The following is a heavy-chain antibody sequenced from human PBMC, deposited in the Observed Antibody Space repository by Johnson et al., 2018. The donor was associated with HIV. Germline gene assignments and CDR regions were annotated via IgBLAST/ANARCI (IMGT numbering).Heavy chain of an antibody. V-gene: IGHV3-20*04. CDR2: INWNGGST. J-gene: IGHJ3*02. D-gene: IGHD2-8*02. Sequence: MQLVESGGGVVRPGGSLRLSCAASGFTFDDYGMSWVRQAPGKGLEWVSGINWNGGSTGYADSVKGRFTISRDNAKNSLYLQMNSLRAEDTALYYCARLGGHCTGVVCCDAVDMWGQGTMVTVSS. CDR1: GFTFDDYG. CDR3: ARLGGHCTGVVCCDAVDM.